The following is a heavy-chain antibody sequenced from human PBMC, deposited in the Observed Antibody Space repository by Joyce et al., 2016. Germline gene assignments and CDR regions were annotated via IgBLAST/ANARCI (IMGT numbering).Heavy chain of an antibody. D-gene: IGHD6-13*01. J-gene: IGHJ4*02. CDR2: IFHSGVT. V-gene: IGHV4-59*01. Sequence: QMQLQESGPGLVKPSETLSLTCTVSGGSSKNYYWGWIRQSPGKGLQWIGYIFHSGVTHYNPSLRSRVTMSVDTSKNQVSLKVSSMTAADTAVYYCAGSSWQYYYFDYWGQGTVVSVSS. CDR3: AGSSWQYYYFDY. CDR1: GGSSKNYY.